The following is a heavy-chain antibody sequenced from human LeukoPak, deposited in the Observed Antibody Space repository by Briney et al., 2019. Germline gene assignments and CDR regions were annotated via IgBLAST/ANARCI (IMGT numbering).Heavy chain of an antibody. D-gene: IGHD7-27*01. J-gene: IGHJ5*01. CDR3: ARGRVNWDNWFDS. CDR2: ISSSSSIT. V-gene: IGHV3-48*04. Sequence: GGSLRLSCAASGFTFSDYSMNWVRQAPGKGLEWVSYISSSSSITHYADSVKGRFTISRDNAKNSLYLQMNSLRAEGTAVYYCARGRVNWDNWFDSWGQGILVTVSS. CDR1: GFTFSDYS.